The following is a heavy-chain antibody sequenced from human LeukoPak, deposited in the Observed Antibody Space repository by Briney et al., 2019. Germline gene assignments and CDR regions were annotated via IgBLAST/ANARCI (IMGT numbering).Heavy chain of an antibody. CDR1: NASISTYY. CDR2: ISSSGNT. CDR3: ARVLTIFGVVISYGAFDI. V-gene: IGHV4-59*01. J-gene: IGHJ3*02. Sequence: PSETLSLTCSVFNASISTYYWSWIRQPPGKGLEWIGYISSSGNTNYNPSLKSRLTISVDTSKNHFSLRLTSVTVADTAVYYCARVLTIFGVVISYGAFDIWGQGTLVTVSS. D-gene: IGHD3-3*01.